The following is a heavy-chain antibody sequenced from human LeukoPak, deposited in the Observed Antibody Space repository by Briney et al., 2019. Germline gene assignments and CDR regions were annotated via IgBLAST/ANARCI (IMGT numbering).Heavy chain of an antibody. CDR1: GGSISSYY. CDR3: ARRGYYYTTESRFDP. CDR2: IYYSGST. D-gene: IGHD3-10*01. Sequence: SETLSLTCTVSGGSISSYYWSWIRQPPGKGLEWIGYIYYSGSTNYSPSLKSRVTISVDTSKNQFSLKLSSVTAADTAVYYCARRGYYYTTESRFDPWGQGTLVTVSS. J-gene: IGHJ5*02. V-gene: IGHV4-59*08.